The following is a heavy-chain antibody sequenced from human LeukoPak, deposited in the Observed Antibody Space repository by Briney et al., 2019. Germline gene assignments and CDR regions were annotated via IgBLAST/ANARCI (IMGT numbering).Heavy chain of an antibody. CDR1: GFTFGDYA. J-gene: IGHJ4*02. Sequence: GGSLRLSCTASGFTFGDYAMSWFRQAPGKGLEWVGFIRSKAYGGTTEYAASVKGRFTISRDDSESIAYLQMNSLKTEDTAVYYCTRDTQVVPAAIPFDYWGQGTLVTVSS. CDR3: TRDTQVVPAAIPFDY. V-gene: IGHV3-49*03. D-gene: IGHD2-2*02. CDR2: IRSKAYGGTT.